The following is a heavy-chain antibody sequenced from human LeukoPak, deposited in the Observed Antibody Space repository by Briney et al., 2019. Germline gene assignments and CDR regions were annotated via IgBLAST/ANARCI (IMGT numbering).Heavy chain of an antibody. CDR3: ARDEDGYLIYSGSYGWFDP. V-gene: IGHV3-7*01. Sequence: GGSLRLSCAASGFTFSSYWMSWVRQAPGKGLEWVANIKQDGSEKYYVDSVKGRFTISRDNAKNSLYLQMNSLRAEDTAVYYCARDEDGYLIYSGSYGWFDPWGQGTLVTVSS. J-gene: IGHJ5*02. CDR1: GFTFSSYW. D-gene: IGHD1-26*01. CDR2: IKQDGSEK.